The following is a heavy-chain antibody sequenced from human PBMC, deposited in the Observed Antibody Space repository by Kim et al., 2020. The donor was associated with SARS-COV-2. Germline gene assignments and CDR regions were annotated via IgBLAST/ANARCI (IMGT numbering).Heavy chain of an antibody. CDR2: ISSSSSYI. CDR3: ASLTYMVREINWFDP. D-gene: IGHD3-10*01. V-gene: IGHV3-21*01. J-gene: IGHJ5*02. Sequence: GGSLRLSCAASGFTFSSYSMNWVRQAPGKGLEWVSSISSSSSYIYYADSVKGRFTISRDNAKNSLYLQMNSLRAEDTAVYYCASLTYMVREINWFDPWGQGTLVTVSS. CDR1: GFTFSSYS.